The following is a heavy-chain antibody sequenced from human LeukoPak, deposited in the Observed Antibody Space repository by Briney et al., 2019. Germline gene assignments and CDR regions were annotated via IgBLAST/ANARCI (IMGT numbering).Heavy chain of an antibody. J-gene: IGHJ4*02. CDR3: ARVTLDGYSDYFDY. D-gene: IGHD5-24*01. V-gene: IGHV4-34*01. CDR2: INHSGST. CDR1: GGSFSGYY. Sequence: PSETLSLTCAVYGGSFSGYYWSWIRQPPGKGLEWIGEINHSGSTNYNPSLKSRDTISVDTSKNQFSLKLSSVTAADTAVYYCARVTLDGYSDYFDYWGQGTLVTVSS.